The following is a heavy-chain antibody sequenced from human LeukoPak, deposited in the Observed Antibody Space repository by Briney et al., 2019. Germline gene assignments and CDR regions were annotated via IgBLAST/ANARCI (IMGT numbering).Heavy chain of an antibody. Sequence: GESLKISCKGSGYSFTSYWIGWVRQMPGKGLEWMGIIYPGDSGTRYSPSFQGQVTISADKSISTAYLQWSSLKASDTAMYYCARLQSRYDYVWGSYRYGPTTPFDYWGQGTLVTVSS. CDR1: GYSFTSYW. J-gene: IGHJ4*02. V-gene: IGHV5-51*01. CDR3: ARLQSRYDYVWGSYRYGPTTPFDY. CDR2: IYPGDSGT. D-gene: IGHD3-16*02.